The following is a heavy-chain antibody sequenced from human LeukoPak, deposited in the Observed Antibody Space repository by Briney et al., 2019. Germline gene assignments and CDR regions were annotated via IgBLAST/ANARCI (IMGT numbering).Heavy chain of an antibody. CDR1: GGTFSSYA. CDR3: ARAPPSGFIVVVVAAQGNAFDI. D-gene: IGHD2-15*01. Sequence: GASVKVSCKASGGTFSSYAISWVRQAPGQGLDWMGWINPNSGGTNYAQKFQGRATMTRDTSISTAYMELSRLRSDDTAVYYCARAPPSGFIVVVVAAQGNAFDIWGQGTMVTVSS. V-gene: IGHV1-2*02. CDR2: INPNSGGT. J-gene: IGHJ3*02.